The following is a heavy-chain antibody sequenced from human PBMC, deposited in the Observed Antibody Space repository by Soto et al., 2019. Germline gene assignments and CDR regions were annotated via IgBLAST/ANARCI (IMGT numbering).Heavy chain of an antibody. CDR1: GFTFSSYG. CDR2: IWYDGSNK. CDR3: ARGFGVVTGYYYYGMGV. D-gene: IGHD3-3*01. J-gene: IGHJ6*02. Sequence: GGSLRLSCAASGFTFSSYGMHWVRQAPGKGLEWVAVIWYDGSNKYYADSVKGRFTISRDNSKNTLYLQMNSLRAEDTAVYYCARGFGVVTGYYYYGMGVWGQGTTVTVSS. V-gene: IGHV3-33*01.